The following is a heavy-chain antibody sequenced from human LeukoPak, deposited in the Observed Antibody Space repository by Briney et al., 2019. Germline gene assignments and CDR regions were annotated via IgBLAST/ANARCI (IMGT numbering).Heavy chain of an antibody. CDR1: GFTVSSNY. CDR2: IYSGDTT. D-gene: IGHD2-15*01. Sequence: GGSLRLSCAASGFTVSSNYMSWVRQAPGKGLEWVSVIYSGDTTHYADSVKGRFTISRGNSRNTLYLQMNSLRAEDTAVYYCAGLGRWYFAHWGQGTLVTVSS. J-gene: IGHJ4*02. V-gene: IGHV3-53*01. CDR3: AGLGRWYFAH.